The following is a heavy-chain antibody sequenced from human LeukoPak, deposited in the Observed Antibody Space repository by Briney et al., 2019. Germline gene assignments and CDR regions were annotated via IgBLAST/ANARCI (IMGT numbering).Heavy chain of an antibody. CDR3: ASFSSWYGDYYYYYVDV. J-gene: IGHJ6*03. CDR2: IYYSGST. Sequence: PSETLSLTCTVSGGSISSSSYYWGWIRQPPGKGLEWIGSIYYSGSTYYNPSLKSRVTISVDTSKNQFSPKLSSVTAADTAVYYCASFSSWYGDYYYYYVDVWGKGTTVTVSS. V-gene: IGHV4-39*01. D-gene: IGHD6-13*01. CDR1: GGSISSSSYY.